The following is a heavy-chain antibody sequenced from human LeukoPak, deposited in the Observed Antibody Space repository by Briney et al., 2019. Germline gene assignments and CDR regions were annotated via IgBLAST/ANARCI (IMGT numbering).Heavy chain of an antibody. J-gene: IGHJ4*02. V-gene: IGHV3-23*01. CDR2: ITASGGNT. CDR1: GFTFSSYA. Sequence: GGSLRLSCAASGFTFSSYAMGWVRQAPGKGLEWVSAITASGGNTYYADSVKGRFTISRDNSKNTLYLQMNSLRAEDTAVYYCAKDVWSGYNDYWGQGTLVTVSS. D-gene: IGHD3-3*01. CDR3: AKDVWSGYNDY.